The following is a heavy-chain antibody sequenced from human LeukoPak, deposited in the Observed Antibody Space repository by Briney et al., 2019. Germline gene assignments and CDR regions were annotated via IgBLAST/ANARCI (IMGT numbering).Heavy chain of an antibody. J-gene: IGHJ4*01. CDR1: GFTFSSYV. Sequence: GGCLRLSCAGSGFTFSSYVMHWVRQAPGKGLEWVAVISYAGNNEYYADSVKGRFTISRDNSKSTLYLQMNSLRAEDTAVYYCARHRGYCTSTSCYPYYFDYWGHGTLVTVSS. V-gene: IGHV3-30*03. CDR2: ISYAGNNE. D-gene: IGHD2-2*01. CDR3: ARHRGYCTSTSCYPYYFDY.